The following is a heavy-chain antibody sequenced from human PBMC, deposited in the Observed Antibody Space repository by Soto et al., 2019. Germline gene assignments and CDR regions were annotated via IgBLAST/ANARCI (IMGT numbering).Heavy chain of an antibody. CDR1: GYSFTSYG. V-gene: IGHV5-51*01. J-gene: IGHJ3*02. CDR3: ARGRSIVVVPAAIPDAFDI. Sequence: GESQKISCKGSGYSFTSYGSGWVRQMPGKGLEWMGIIYPGDSDTRYSPSFQGQVTISADKSISTTYLQMNSLRAEDTAVYYCARGRSIVVVPAAIPDAFDIWGQGTMVTVSS. D-gene: IGHD2-2*01. CDR2: IYPGDSDT.